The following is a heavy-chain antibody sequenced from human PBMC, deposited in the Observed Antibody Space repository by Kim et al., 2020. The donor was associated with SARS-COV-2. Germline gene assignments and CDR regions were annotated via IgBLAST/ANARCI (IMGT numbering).Heavy chain of an antibody. CDR2: IGGSSSGGNT. CDR3: AKKSPYGDRED. J-gene: IGHJ4*02. CDR1: GFTFSTYA. D-gene: IGHD4-17*01. V-gene: IGHV3-23*01. Sequence: GGSLRLSCAASGFTFSTYAMSWVRQAPGEGLEWVSTIGGSSSGGNTYYADSVKGRFTMSRDNSKNTLYLQINSLRAEDTAVYYCAKKSPYGDREDWGQGTLVTVSS.